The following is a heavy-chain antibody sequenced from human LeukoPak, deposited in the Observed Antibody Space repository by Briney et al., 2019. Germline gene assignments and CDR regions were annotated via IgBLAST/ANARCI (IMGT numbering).Heavy chain of an antibody. D-gene: IGHD5-12*01. CDR3: ARVDSGYVFDY. CDR1: GGSISSSSYY. J-gene: IGHJ4*02. V-gene: IGHV4-39*07. CDR2: IYYSGST. Sequence: PSETLSLTCTVSGGSISSSSYYWGWIRQPPGKGLEWIGSIYYSGSTYYNPSLKSRVTISVDTSKNQFSLKLSSVTAADTAVYYCARVDSGYVFDYWGQGTPVTVSS.